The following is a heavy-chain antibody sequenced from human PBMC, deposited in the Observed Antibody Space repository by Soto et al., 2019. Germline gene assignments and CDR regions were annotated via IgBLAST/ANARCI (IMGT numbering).Heavy chain of an antibody. V-gene: IGHV4-30-4*01. Sequence: SETLSLTCTVSSCSISSADYYWSWIRQPPGKGLEWIGYIYYTGSAYYNPSLKSRVTMSVDTSKNQFSLKVTSVTAADTAVYYCASAGSSTWFDPWGQGTLVTVS. J-gene: IGHJ5*02. CDR2: IYYTGSA. CDR3: ASAGSSTWFDP. D-gene: IGHD1-26*01. CDR1: SCSISSADYY.